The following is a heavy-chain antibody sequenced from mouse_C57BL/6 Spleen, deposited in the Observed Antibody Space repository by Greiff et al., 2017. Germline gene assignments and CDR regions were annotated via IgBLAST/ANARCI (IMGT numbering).Heavy chain of an antibody. D-gene: IGHD1-1*01. CDR1: GYTFTSYG. Sequence: VKLVESGAELARPGASVKLSCKASGYTFTSYGISWVKQRTGQGLEWIGEIYPRSGNTYYNEKVKGKATLAADKSSSTAYMELRSLTSEDSAVYFCARSPYYGSSYGGAWFAYWGQGTLGTVSA. CDR3: ARSPYYGSSYGGAWFAY. CDR2: IYPRSGNT. J-gene: IGHJ3*01. V-gene: IGHV1-81*01.